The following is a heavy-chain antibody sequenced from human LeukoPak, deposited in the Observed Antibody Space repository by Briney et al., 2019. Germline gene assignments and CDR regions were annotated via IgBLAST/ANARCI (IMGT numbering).Heavy chain of an antibody. V-gene: IGHV2-5*02. D-gene: IGHD3-22*01. Sequence: SGPTLVKPTQTLTLTCTFSGFSLSTRGVGVGWIRQPPGQALEWLALIYWDDDKRYSPSLKSRLTITKDTSKNQVVLTMTNMDPVDTATYYCAHRTGSSGYYEPPYDAFDIRGQGTMVTVSS. CDR2: IYWDDDK. CDR3: AHRTGSSGYYEPPYDAFDI. CDR1: GFSLSTRGVG. J-gene: IGHJ3*02.